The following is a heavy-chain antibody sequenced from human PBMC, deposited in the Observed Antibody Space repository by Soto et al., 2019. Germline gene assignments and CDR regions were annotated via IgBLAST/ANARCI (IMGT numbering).Heavy chain of an antibody. CDR1: GDSISSSSYF. V-gene: IGHV4-39*02. CDR2: IYYSGST. D-gene: IGHD3-9*01. Sequence: SETLSLTCTVSGDSISSSSYFWGWIRQPPGKGLEWIGNIYYSGSTYYNPSLKSRVTISVDTSKNHFSLKLTSVTAADTAVYYCARRGYFDRFGAFDIWGQGTMVTVSS. CDR3: ARRGYFDRFGAFDI. J-gene: IGHJ3*02.